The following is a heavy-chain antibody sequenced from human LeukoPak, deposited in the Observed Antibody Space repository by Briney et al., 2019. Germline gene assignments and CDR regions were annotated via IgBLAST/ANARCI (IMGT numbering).Heavy chain of an antibody. V-gene: IGHV3-11*04. J-gene: IGHJ4*02. CDR2: ISSSGSTI. Sequence: GGSLRLSCAASGFPFSDYYMNWIRQAPGKGLEWISYISSSGSTIYYADSVKGRFTISRDNAKNSLYLQMNSLRAEDTAVYYCATDLNYYDSSGYYWGQGTLDTVS. D-gene: IGHD3-22*01. CDR1: GFPFSDYY. CDR3: ATDLNYYDSSGYY.